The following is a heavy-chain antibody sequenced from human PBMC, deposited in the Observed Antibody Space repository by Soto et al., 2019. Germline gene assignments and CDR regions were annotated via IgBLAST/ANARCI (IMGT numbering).Heavy chain of an antibody. CDR1: GCTFRRYW. D-gene: IGHD6-25*01. Sequence: AGGPLRPSRPASGCTFRRYWTHWGRQAPGKGLVWVSRINGDGSTTSYADSVKGRFTISRDNAKNTLYLQMNSLRAEDTAVYYCAVRRAALFDSWGQGTQVTVSS. V-gene: IGHV3-74*01. CDR2: INGDGSTT. CDR3: AVRRAALFDS. J-gene: IGHJ4*02.